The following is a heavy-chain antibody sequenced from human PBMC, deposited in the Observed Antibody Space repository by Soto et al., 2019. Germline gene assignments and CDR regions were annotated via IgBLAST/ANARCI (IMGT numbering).Heavy chain of an antibody. CDR2: IYYSGST. CDR3: ARVGWYCSGGSCYPMGFDY. CDR1: GGSISSGDYY. Sequence: SETLSLTCTVSGGSISSGDYYSSWIRQPPGKGLEWIGYIYYSGSTYYNPSLKSRVTISVDTSKNQFSLKLSSVTAADTAVYYCARVGWYCSGGSCYPMGFDYWGQGTLVTVSS. J-gene: IGHJ4*02. D-gene: IGHD2-15*01. V-gene: IGHV4-30-4*01.